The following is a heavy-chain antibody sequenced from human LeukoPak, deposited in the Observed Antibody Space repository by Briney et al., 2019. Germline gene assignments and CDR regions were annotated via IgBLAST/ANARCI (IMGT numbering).Heavy chain of an antibody. D-gene: IGHD1-26*01. CDR3: AAQSSGSHGAFGI. CDR2: IYYSGST. V-gene: IGHV4-59*08. CDR1: GGSISSYY. J-gene: IGHJ3*02. Sequence: SETLSLICTVSGGSISSYYWSWIRQPPGKGLEWIGYIYYSGSTNYNPSLKSRVTISVDTSKNQFSLKLSSVTAADTAVYYCAAQSSGSHGAFGIWGQGTMVTVSS.